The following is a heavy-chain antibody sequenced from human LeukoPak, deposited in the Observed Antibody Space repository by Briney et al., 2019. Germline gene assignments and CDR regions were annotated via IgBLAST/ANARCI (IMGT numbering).Heavy chain of an antibody. Sequence: PGGSLRLSCAASGFTFSSYGMHWVRQAPGKGLEWVANIRQDGIEKHYVDSVKGRFTISRDNAKNSVYLQMNSLRAEDAAVYYCGRAMDVWGQGTTVTVSS. CDR1: GFTFSSYG. CDR3: GRAMDV. V-gene: IGHV3-7*03. J-gene: IGHJ6*02. CDR2: IRQDGIEK.